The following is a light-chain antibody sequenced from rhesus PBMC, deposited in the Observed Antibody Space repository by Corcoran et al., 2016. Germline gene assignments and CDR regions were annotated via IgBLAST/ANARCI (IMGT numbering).Light chain of an antibody. V-gene: IGKV1-25*01. Sequence: DIQMTQSPSSLSASVGDRVTITCRASQGISRHLAWYQQKPGKAPKLLIYAASILQSGVPSRFSGSGSGTAFTLTLSSLQPDDFATYYCQQRNSYPYSFGRGSKVEIK. J-gene: IGKJ2*01. CDR2: AAS. CDR3: QQRNSYPYS. CDR1: QGISRH.